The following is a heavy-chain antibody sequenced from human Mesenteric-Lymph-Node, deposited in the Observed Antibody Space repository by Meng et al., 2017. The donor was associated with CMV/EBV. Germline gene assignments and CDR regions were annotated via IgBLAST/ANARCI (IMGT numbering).Heavy chain of an antibody. J-gene: IGHJ4*02. CDR2: IYYGGST. CDR1: GGSTSSYF. V-gene: IGHV4-59*01. Sequence: SETLSLTCTVFGGSTSSYFWTWIRRPPGKGLEWIGHIYYGGSTNSNPSLKSRVTMSIDTSKNQFSLRLSSVTAADTAIYYCGRDSRQLGIDSWGQGTLVTVSS. D-gene: IGHD6-13*01. CDR3: GRDSRQLGIDS.